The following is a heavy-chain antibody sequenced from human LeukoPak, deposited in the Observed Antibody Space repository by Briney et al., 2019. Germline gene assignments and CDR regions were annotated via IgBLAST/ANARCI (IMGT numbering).Heavy chain of an antibody. V-gene: IGHV1-8*01. J-gene: IGHJ3*02. CDR3: AGDYGSHWAFDI. D-gene: IGHD1-26*01. CDR1: GYTFTSYD. CDR2: MNPNSGNT. Sequence: ASVKFSCKASGYTFTSYDINWVRQATGQGLEWMGWMNPNSGNTDYAQKFQGSVTITRTTSISTAYMELSRLRSEDTAVYYFAGDYGSHWAFDIWGQGTMVTVSS.